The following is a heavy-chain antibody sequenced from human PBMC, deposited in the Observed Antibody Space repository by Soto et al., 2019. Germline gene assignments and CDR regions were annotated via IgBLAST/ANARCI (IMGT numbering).Heavy chain of an antibody. CDR1: GGSISSGGYY. V-gene: IGHV4-31*01. CDR3: AREPGIAAAGRSYYYYGMDV. J-gene: IGHJ6*02. D-gene: IGHD6-13*01. Sequence: QVQLQESGPGLVKPSQTLSLTCTVSGGSISSGGYYWSWIRQHPGKGLEWIGYIYYSGSTYYNPSLKSPVTISVDTSKNQSSLKLSSVTAAATAVYYCAREPGIAAAGRSYYYYGMDVWGQGTTVTVSS. CDR2: IYYSGST.